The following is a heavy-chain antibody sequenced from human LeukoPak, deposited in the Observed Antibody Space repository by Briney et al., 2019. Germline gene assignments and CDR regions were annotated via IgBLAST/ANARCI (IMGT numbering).Heavy chain of an antibody. Sequence: GASVKVSCKVSGYTLTELSMHGVRQAPGKGLEWMGGFDPEDGETIYAQKFQGRVTMTEDTSTDTAYMELSSLRSEDTAVYYCATDIAVAGVRGEFDYWGQGTLVTVSS. CDR3: ATDIAVAGVRGEFDY. CDR2: FDPEDGET. D-gene: IGHD6-19*01. J-gene: IGHJ4*02. V-gene: IGHV1-24*01. CDR1: GYTLTELS.